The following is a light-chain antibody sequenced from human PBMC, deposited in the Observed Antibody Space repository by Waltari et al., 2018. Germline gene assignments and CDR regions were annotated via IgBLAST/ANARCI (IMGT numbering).Light chain of an antibody. V-gene: IGKV3-20*01. CDR1: QSVRIY. CDR2: HAS. J-gene: IGKJ1*01. Sequence: EIVLTQSTGTVSLSPGDRATFSCWASQSVRIYFAWYQQKPGQAPRLLIYHASSRATGIADRFSGSGSGTDFRLTISRLEPEDFAMYYCQQYVESPATFGQGTKVEIK. CDR3: QQYVESPAT.